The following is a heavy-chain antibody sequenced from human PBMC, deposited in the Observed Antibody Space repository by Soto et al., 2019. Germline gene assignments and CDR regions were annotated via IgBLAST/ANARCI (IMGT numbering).Heavy chain of an antibody. Sequence: PAETMSLTCAVSGDSITSSYWSWLRQPPGKGLEWIADIHHSGVTNYNPSLRSRVIISLDRSKNQFSLQFNSMSAADTAVSYCSRPEPFTAAGPYWGRGTLVTVSS. J-gene: IGHJ4*02. CDR2: IHHSGVT. CDR3: SRPEPFTAAGPY. V-gene: IGHV4-4*02. CDR1: GDSITSSYW. D-gene: IGHD6-13*01.